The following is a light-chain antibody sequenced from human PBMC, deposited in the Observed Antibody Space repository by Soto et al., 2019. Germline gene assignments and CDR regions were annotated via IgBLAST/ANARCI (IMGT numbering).Light chain of an antibody. CDR3: QQYNTFWT. CDR2: DAS. CDR1: QTITRW. Sequence: DIQMTQSPSTLSASVGDRVTIACRANQTITRWLAWYQQKPGKAPKLLIFDASTLESGVPSRFSGSGYGTEFTLTISSLQPEEFATYYCQQYNTFWTFGQGTTVEVK. J-gene: IGKJ1*01. V-gene: IGKV1-5*01.